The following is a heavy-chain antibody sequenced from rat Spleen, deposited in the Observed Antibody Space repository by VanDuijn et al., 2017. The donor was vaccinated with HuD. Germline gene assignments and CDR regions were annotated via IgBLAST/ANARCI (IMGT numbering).Heavy chain of an antibody. CDR3: ARGYVMDA. V-gene: IGHV5-29*01. CDR1: GFTFSDYY. CDR2: ISSDGRRN. J-gene: IGHJ4*01. Sequence: EVQLVESDGGLVQPGRSLKLSCAASGFTFSDYYMAWVRQAPTKGLEWVATISSDGRRNYYRDSVKGRFTVSRDNAKNTQYLEMDSLRSEDTATYYCARGYVMDAWGQGVMVTVSS.